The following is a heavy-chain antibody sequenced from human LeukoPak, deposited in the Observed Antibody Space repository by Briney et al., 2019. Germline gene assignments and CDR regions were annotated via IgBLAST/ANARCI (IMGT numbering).Heavy chain of an antibody. CDR1: GGSTSSYY. D-gene: IGHD3-10*01. V-gene: IGHV4-59*01. CDR3: ARGGLLLWFGVLDI. Sequence: SETLSLTCTVSGGSTSSYYWSWIRQPPGKGLEWIGYIYYSGSTNYNPSLKSRVTISVDTSKNQFSLKLSSVTAADTAVYYCARGGLLLWFGVLDIWGQGTMVTVSS. CDR2: IYYSGST. J-gene: IGHJ3*02.